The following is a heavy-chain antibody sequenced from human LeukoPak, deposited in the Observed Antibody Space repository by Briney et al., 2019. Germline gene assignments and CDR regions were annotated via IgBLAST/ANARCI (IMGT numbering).Heavy chain of an antibody. CDR3: ARARSGSDYYIFDY. D-gene: IGHD3-22*01. V-gene: IGHV4-59*01. CDR2: IYYSGST. J-gene: IGHJ4*02. CDR1: GGSISSYY. Sequence: SETLSLTCTVSGGSISSYYWSWIRQPPGKGLEWIGYIYYSGSTNYSPSLKSRVTISVDTSKNQFSLKLSSVTAADAAVYYCARARSGSDYYIFDYWGQGTLVTVSS.